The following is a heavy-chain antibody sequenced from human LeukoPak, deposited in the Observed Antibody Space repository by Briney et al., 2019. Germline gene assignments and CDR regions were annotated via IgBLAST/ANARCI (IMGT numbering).Heavy chain of an antibody. CDR2: ISAYNGNT. CDR3: ARDRSMIVVVADY. D-gene: IGHD3-22*01. V-gene: IGHV1-18*01. CDR1: GGTFSTYA. J-gene: IGHJ4*02. Sequence: ASVKVSCKASGGTFSTYAFNWVRQAPGQGLEWMGWISAYNGNTNYAQKLQGRVTMTTDTSTSTAYMELRSLRSDDTAVYYCARDRSMIVVVADYWGQGTLVSVSS.